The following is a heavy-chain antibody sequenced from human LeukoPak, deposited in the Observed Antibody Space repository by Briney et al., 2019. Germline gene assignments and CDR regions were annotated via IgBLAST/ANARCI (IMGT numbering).Heavy chain of an antibody. V-gene: IGHV4-4*07. Sequence: PSETLSLTCTVSGGSISSYYWSWIRQPAGKGLEWIGRICTSGSTNYNPSLKSRVTMSVDTSKNQFSLKLSSVTAADTAVYYCARGGDSSSWYYYYGMDVWGQGTTVTVSS. CDR3: ARGGDSSSWYYYYGMDV. D-gene: IGHD6-13*01. J-gene: IGHJ6*02. CDR2: ICTSGST. CDR1: GGSISSYY.